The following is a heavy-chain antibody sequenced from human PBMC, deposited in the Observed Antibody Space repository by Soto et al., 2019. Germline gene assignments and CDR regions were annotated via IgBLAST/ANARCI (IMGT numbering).Heavy chain of an antibody. Sequence: QVQLVQSGAEVKKPGSSVKVSCKASGGTFSSYAISWVRQAPGQGLEWMGGIIPIFGTANYAQKLQGRVTITTEKSTRTAYMDLISLRSEDMDVYFCAKDKGITNFKRTHYYDGMDVWGHWTTVTVS. D-gene: IGHD3-3*01. CDR3: AKDKGITNFKRTHYYDGMDV. J-gene: IGHJ6*02. V-gene: IGHV1-69*06. CDR1: GGTFSSYA. CDR2: IIPIFGTA.